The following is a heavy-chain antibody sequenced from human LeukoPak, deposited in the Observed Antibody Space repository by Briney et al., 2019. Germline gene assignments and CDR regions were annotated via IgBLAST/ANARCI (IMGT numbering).Heavy chain of an antibody. CDR1: GASISSSSSS. Sequence: PSETLSLTCTVSGASISSSSSSWGWVRQPPGKGPEWIGSIYYSGLTYDNPSLKSRVSISVDPSKNHFSLKVGSVTAADTAVYYCASGTFDDYGDYDRGDYFDHWGQGTLVTVSS. D-gene: IGHD4-17*01. J-gene: IGHJ4*02. V-gene: IGHV4-39*02. CDR3: ASGTFDDYGDYDRGDYFDH. CDR2: IYYSGLT.